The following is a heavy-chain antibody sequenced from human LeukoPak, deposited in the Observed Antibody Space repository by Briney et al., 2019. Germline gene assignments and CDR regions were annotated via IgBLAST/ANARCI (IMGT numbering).Heavy chain of an antibody. CDR2: IYHSGNT. V-gene: IGHV4-4*02. CDR1: GGSISTSNW. J-gene: IGHJ2*01. Sequence: PSETLSLTCAVSGGSISTSNWWSWVRQPPGKGLEWIGEIYHSGNTNYNPSLKSRVTISVDKSKNQFSLNVRSVTAADTAVYFCARGFSDSGAPGPWYFDLWGRGTLVTVSS. CDR3: ARGFSDSGAPGPWYFDL. D-gene: IGHD2-15*01.